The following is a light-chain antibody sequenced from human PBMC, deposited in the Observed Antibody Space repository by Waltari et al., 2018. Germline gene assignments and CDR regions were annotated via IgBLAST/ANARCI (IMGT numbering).Light chain of an antibody. CDR3: AAWDDSLSGWV. CDR1: SSHHGSNS. Sequence: QAVLTSPPSTSGAPGQGVTLSCSGSSSHHGSNSVYLYQPLPGTAPKLLLYRNNPRPSGVPDRFSGSKSGTSASLAISGLRSEDEADYYCAAWDDSLSGWVFGGGTKLTVL. V-gene: IGLV1-47*01. J-gene: IGLJ3*02. CDR2: RNN.